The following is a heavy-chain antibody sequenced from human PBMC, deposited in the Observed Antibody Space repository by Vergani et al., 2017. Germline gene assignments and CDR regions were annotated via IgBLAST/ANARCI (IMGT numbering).Heavy chain of an antibody. CDR2: IIPILGIA. CDR3: ARDLYYDFWSGYYNYYYYGMDV. D-gene: IGHD3-3*01. J-gene: IGHJ6*02. Sequence: QVQLVQSGAEVKKPGSSVKVSCKASGGTFSSYTISWVRQAPGQGLEWMGRIIPILGIANYAQKFQGRVTITADKSTSTAYMELSSLRSEDTAVYYCARDLYYDFWSGYYNYYYYGMDVWGQGTTVTVSS. CDR1: GGTFSSYT. V-gene: IGHV1-69*08.